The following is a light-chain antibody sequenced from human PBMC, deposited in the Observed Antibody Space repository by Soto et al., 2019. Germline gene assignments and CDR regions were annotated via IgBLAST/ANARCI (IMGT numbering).Light chain of an antibody. CDR3: QQYDNLPLT. J-gene: IGKJ4*01. Sequence: DIQMTQSQSSLSASVGDRVTITCQASQDISNYLNWYQQKPGKAPKLLIYDASNLETGVPSTFSGSGSGTDFTFTISSLQPEDIATYYCQQYDNLPLTFGGGTKVEIK. V-gene: IGKV1-33*01. CDR2: DAS. CDR1: QDISNY.